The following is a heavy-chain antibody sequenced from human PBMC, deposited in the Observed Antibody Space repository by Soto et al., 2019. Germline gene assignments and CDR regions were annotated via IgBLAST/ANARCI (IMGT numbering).Heavy chain of an antibody. Sequence: EVQLLESGGGLVQPGGSLRLSCAASGITISNYPMSWVRQAPGKGLDWVSGISGSGDRTYYADSAKGRFTISKDISKNSLSLQLASLRVEDTAVYFCVKDDGGYPSTAPHWGQGTLVTVSS. CDR2: ISGSGDRT. CDR1: GITISNYP. V-gene: IGHV3-23*01. D-gene: IGHD3-22*01. J-gene: IGHJ4*02. CDR3: VKDDGGYPSTAPH.